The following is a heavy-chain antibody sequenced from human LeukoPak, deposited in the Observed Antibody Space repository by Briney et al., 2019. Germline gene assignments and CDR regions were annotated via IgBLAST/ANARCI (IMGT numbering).Heavy chain of an antibody. Sequence: SETLSLTCTVSGGSISSYYWIWTRQPPGTGLEGIGYIYSGGTTFYNPSLQSQVTMSVDTSKNQFSLKLSSVTAADTAVYFCARLDKHTGSWLPDYWGQGTLVTVSS. V-gene: IGHV4-59*08. D-gene: IGHD6-13*01. J-gene: IGHJ4*02. CDR3: ARLDKHTGSWLPDY. CDR1: GGSISSYY. CDR2: IYSGGTT.